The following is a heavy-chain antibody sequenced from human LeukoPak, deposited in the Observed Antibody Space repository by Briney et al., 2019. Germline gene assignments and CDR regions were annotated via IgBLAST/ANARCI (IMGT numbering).Heavy chain of an antibody. D-gene: IGHD6-19*01. CDR3: ARDRVGSGWPRPYYFEF. CDR1: GYTFTGYY. V-gene: IGHV1-2*02. Sequence: ASVRVSCRPSGYTFTGYYLHWVRQAPGHALEWMGWISPNTGATMYAQKFQDRVTMSRDTSIGTAYLDLRSLRSDDTAVYYCARDRVGSGWPRPYYFEFWGQGTLVTVSS. CDR2: ISPNTGAT. J-gene: IGHJ4*02.